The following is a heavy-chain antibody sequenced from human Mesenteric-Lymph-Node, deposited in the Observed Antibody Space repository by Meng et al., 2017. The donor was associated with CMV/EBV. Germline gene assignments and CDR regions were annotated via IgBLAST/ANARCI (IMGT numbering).Heavy chain of an antibody. V-gene: IGHV7-4-1*02. J-gene: IGHJ1*01. CDR3: ARESCISTSCFFQH. CDR2: INTNSGNP. Sequence: ASGYRFTTYAVNWVRQAPGQGLEWMGWINTNSGNPTYAQVFTGRFVFSLDTSVSTAYLQISSLKAEDTAVYYCARESCISTSCFFQHWGQGTLAPSPQ. D-gene: IGHD2-2*01. CDR1: GYRFTTYA.